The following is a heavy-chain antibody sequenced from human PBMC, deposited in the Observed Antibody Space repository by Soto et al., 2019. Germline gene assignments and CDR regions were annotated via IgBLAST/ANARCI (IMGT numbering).Heavy chain of an antibody. CDR2: IKSDGRST. Sequence: GGSLRLSCAASGFTFSGHWMHWVRQAPGKGLVWVSRIKSDGRSTSYADSVKGRFTVSRDNAKNTLYLQMNSLRAEDTAVYYCARSDWFDPWGQGTLVTVSS. CDR3: ARSDWFDP. CDR1: GFTFSGHW. V-gene: IGHV3-74*01. J-gene: IGHJ5*02.